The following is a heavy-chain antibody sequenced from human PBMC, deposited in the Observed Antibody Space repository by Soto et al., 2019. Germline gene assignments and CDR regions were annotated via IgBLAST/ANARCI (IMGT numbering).Heavy chain of an antibody. CDR3: ARDLRSRIDV. CDR2: IYYSGSP. CDR1: GGSISSYY. V-gene: IGHV4-59*01. D-gene: IGHD3-10*01. J-gene: IGHJ6*02. Sequence: SETLSLTCTVSGGSISSYYWSWIRQPPGKGLEWIGYIYYSGSPNYNPPLKSRVTISVDTSKNQFSLKLSSVTAADTAVYYCARDLRSRIDVWGQGTTVTVSS.